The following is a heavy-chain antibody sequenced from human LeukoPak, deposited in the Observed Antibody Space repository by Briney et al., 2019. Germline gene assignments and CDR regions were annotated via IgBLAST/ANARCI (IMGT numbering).Heavy chain of an antibody. CDR2: INHSGST. CDR1: GGSFSGYY. CDR3: ARRRIAAAAFDY. V-gene: IGHV4-34*01. J-gene: IGHJ4*02. D-gene: IGHD6-13*01. Sequence: SETLSLTCTVYGGSFSGYYWTSIRQPPGKGLEWIGEINHSGSTNYNPSLKSRVTMSVDTSKNQFSLKLGSVTAADAAVYYCARRRIAAAAFDYWGQGTLVTVSS.